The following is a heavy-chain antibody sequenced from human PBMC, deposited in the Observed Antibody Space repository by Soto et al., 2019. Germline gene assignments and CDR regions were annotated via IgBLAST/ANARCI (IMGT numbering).Heavy chain of an antibody. D-gene: IGHD1-26*01. Sequence: EVQLVESGGGLVQPGGSLRLSCAASGFTFTNYWMHWVRQAPGKGLQWVARVDGEGSGTSYADSVKGRFTISRDNAKNTRSLQMNSLRAEDTAVYYCGSVFEHWGWGTLVTVSS. J-gene: IGHJ4*02. CDR3: GSVFEH. V-gene: IGHV3-74*01. CDR1: GFTFTNYW. CDR2: VDGEGSGT.